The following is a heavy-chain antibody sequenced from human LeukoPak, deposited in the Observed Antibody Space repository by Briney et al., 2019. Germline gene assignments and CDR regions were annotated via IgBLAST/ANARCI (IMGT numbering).Heavy chain of an antibody. CDR1: GGSISGYY. CDR3: ARAEKAVTGTLDS. V-gene: IGHV4-4*07. CDR2: IYTSGST. Sequence: SETLSLTCTVSGGSISGYYWSWIRQPAGKGLEWIGRIYTSGSTDHNPSLKSRVTMSVDTSKNQFSLKLSSVTAADTGVYYCARAEKAVTGTLDSWGQGTLITVSS. D-gene: IGHD6-19*01. J-gene: IGHJ4*02.